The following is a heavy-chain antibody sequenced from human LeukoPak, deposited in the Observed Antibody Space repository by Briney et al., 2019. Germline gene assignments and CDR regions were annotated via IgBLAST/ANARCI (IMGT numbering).Heavy chain of an antibody. CDR3: ARRYYDFLTGYYLGNWLDP. Sequence: SETLSLTCTVSGDSITSNTYCWGWIRHPPGKWLEWITMIYYSVSSHYNPSLKSRVTISLHTSNNQFSLKLSSVPAADTAVYYCARRYYDFLTGYYLGNWLDPWGQGTMVSV. V-gene: IGHV4-39*01. CDR1: GDSITSNTYC. J-gene: IGHJ5*02. D-gene: IGHD3-9*01. CDR2: IYYSVSS.